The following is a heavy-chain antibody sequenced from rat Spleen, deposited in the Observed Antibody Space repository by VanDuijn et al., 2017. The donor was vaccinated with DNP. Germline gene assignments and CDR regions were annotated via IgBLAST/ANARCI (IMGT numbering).Heavy chain of an antibody. J-gene: IGHJ3*01. CDR2: ISSGGRP. Sequence: QVQLKESGPGLVQPSETLSLTCTVSGFSLTSYGISWVRQPPGKGLEWIAAISSGGRPYSNSVLKSRLSISRDTSKRQVFLKMNSLQTEDTATYYCARSPETSYIYFPWAYWGQGTLVTVSS. D-gene: IGHD1-2*01. CDR1: GFSLTSYG. CDR3: ARSPETSYIYFPWAY. V-gene: IGHV2S12*01.